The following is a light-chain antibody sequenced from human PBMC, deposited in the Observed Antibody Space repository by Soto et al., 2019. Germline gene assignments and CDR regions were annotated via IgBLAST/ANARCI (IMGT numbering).Light chain of an antibody. V-gene: IGLV2-23*01. CDR1: SSDVGSYNL. CDR2: EGS. CDR3: CSYAGTSSFYV. Sequence: ALTQPASVSGSPGQSITISCTGTSSDVGSYNLVSWYQQHPGKAPKLMIYEGSKRPSGVSNRFSGSKSGSTASLTISGLQAEDEADYYCCSYAGTSSFYVFGTGTKVTVL. J-gene: IGLJ1*01.